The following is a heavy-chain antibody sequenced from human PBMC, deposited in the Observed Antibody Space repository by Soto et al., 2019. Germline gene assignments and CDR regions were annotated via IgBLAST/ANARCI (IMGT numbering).Heavy chain of an antibody. Sequence: SSETLSLTCTVSGGSISSYYWSRIRQPPGRGLEWIGYIYYSGSTNYNPSLKSRVTISVDTSKNQFSLKLSSVTAADTAVYYCARSDGRYWGQGTLVTVSS. J-gene: IGHJ4*02. CDR1: GGSISSYY. V-gene: IGHV4-59*01. CDR2: IYYSGST. CDR3: ARSDGRY.